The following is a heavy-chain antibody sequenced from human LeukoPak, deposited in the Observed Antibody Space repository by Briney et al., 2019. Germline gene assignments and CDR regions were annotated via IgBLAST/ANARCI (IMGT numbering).Heavy chain of an antibody. CDR2: IFSNDEK. CDR1: GFSLSNARMG. Sequence: SGPVLVKPTETLTLTCTVSGFSLSNARMGVSWIRQPPGKALEWLAHIFSNDEKSYSTSLKSRLTISKDTSKSQVVLTMTNMDPVDTATYYCARICSYYYGSGAPYAFDIWGQGTMVTVSS. CDR3: ARICSYYYGSGAPYAFDI. V-gene: IGHV2-26*01. D-gene: IGHD3-10*01. J-gene: IGHJ3*02.